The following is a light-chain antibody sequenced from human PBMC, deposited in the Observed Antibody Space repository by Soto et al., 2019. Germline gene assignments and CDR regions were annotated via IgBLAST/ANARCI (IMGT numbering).Light chain of an antibody. V-gene: IGKV3-20*01. CDR1: QSISSSY. J-gene: IGKJ2*02. CDR3: QQYGSSPCT. Sequence: EIVLPQSPGTLSLSPGERATLSCRASQSISSSYLAWYRQKPGQAPRLLIYGASSRATGIPDRVSGSGSGTDFTLTISRLEPEDFAVYYCQQYGSSPCTFGQGTKLQIK. CDR2: GAS.